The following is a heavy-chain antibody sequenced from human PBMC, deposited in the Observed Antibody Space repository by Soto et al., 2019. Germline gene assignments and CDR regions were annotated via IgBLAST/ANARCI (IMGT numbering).Heavy chain of an antibody. CDR2: ISAYNGNT. CDR1: GYTFTSYG. CDR3: ASSIRGVTLGT. J-gene: IGHJ5*02. Sequence: GASVKVSCKASGYTFTSYGISWVRQAPGQGLEWMGWISAYNGNTNYAQKLQGRVTMTTDTSTSTAYMELRSLRFDDTAVYYCASSIRGVTLGTWGQGTLVTVSS. V-gene: IGHV1-18*04. D-gene: IGHD3-10*01.